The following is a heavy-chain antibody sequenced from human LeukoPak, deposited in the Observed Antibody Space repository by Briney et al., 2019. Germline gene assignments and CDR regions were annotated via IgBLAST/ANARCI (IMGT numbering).Heavy chain of an antibody. CDR1: GFTVSSYW. V-gene: IGHV3-7*02. J-gene: IGHJ4*02. Sequence: PGGSLRLSCAGSGFTVSSYWMSWVRQAPGKGLEWVANIRQDGTEQYYVDSVKGRFAISRDNAKGLLFMPTASTRVEGTAVYYCARAGYLIDFWGQGTLVTVSS. CDR2: IRQDGTEQ. D-gene: IGHD2-15*01. CDR3: ARAGYLIDF.